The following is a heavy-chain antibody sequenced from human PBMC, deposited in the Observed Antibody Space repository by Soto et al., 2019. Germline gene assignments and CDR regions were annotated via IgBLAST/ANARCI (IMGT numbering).Heavy chain of an antibody. Sequence: EVQLVESVGGLVQPVGSLRLSFSSSGFTFTSYSMNWVRQAPGKGLEWVSYIRGTTHYADSVKGRFTISRDNARSSLYLQMNSLRADDTAVYYCARDDSFAFDIWGQGTMVTVSS. CDR2: IRGTT. D-gene: IGHD2-21*01. CDR3: ARDDSFAFDI. J-gene: IGHJ3*02. CDR1: GFTFTSYS. V-gene: IGHV3-48*01.